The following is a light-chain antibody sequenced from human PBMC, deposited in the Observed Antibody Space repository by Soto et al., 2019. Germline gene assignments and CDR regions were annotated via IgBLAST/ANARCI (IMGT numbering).Light chain of an antibody. V-gene: IGKV3-20*01. J-gene: IGKJ2*01. CDR3: QQYGRLPPYT. CDR1: QSVSSSY. Sequence: EIVLTQSPGTLSLSPGESATLSCRASQSVSSSYLSWYQQKPGQAPRLLIHGTSDRATGIPDRFSGSGSGTDFTLTITSLEPEDIAVYYCQQYGRLPPYTFGQGTKLEIK. CDR2: GTS.